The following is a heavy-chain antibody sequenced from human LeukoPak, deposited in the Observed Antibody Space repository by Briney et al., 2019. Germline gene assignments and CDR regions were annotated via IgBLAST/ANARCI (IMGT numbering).Heavy chain of an antibody. D-gene: IGHD3-10*01. CDR2: IIANGGRT. CDR1: GFTFSTYT. V-gene: IGHV3-23*01. J-gene: IGHJ4*02. Sequence: GGSLRLSCAASGFTFSTYTMAWGRQAPGGGVEWVSGIIANGGRTYYADSVKRRFAISRDDSKSTLYLQMNSLRGEDTAVYYCAKDFGRTLGGPGYWGRGTLVIVSS. CDR3: AKDFGRTLGGPGY.